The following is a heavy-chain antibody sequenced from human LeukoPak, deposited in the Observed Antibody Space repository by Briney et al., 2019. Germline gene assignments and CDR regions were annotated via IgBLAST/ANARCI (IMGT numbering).Heavy chain of an antibody. Sequence: GASVKVSCKASGYTFTSYDIHWVRQAPGQGLEWMGWMNPNSGNTGFAQKFQGRVTMTRNTSISTAYMELRSLRSEGTAVYYRARGAVRGVILSHIDYWGQGTLVTVSS. V-gene: IGHV1-8*01. CDR1: GYTFTSYD. CDR3: ARGAVRGVILSHIDY. D-gene: IGHD3-10*01. J-gene: IGHJ4*02. CDR2: MNPNSGNT.